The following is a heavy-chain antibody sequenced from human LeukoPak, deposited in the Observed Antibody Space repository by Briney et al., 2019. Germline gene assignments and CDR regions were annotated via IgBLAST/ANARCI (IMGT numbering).Heavy chain of an antibody. J-gene: IGHJ6*02. Sequence: SETLSLTCTVSGGSISSYYWSWIRQPAGKGLEWIGRIYTSGSTNYNPSLKSRVTMSVDTSKNQFSLKLSSVTAADTAVYYCARESSDCSSTSCYLRRYYYYGMDVWGQGTTVTVSS. CDR1: GGSISSYY. D-gene: IGHD2-2*01. CDR2: IYTSGST. V-gene: IGHV4-4*07. CDR3: ARESSDCSSTSCYLRRYYYYGMDV.